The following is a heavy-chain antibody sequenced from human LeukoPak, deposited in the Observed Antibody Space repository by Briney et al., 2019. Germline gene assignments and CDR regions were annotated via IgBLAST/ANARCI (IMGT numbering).Heavy chain of an antibody. CDR1: GFTVSSNY. CDR3: AREVIYGAFDI. D-gene: IGHD2/OR15-2a*01. J-gene: IGHJ3*02. V-gene: IGHV3-53*01. Sequence: GGSLRLSXAASGFTVSSNYMSWVRQAPGKGLEWVSVIYNSGNTYYADSVKGRFTISRDNSKNTLYLQMSSLRAEDTAVYYCAREVIYGAFDIWGQGTMVTVSS. CDR2: IYNSGNT.